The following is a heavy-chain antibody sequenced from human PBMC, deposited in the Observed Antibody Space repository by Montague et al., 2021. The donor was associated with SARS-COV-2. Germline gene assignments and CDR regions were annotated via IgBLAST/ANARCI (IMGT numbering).Heavy chain of an antibody. D-gene: IGHD1-26*01. J-gene: IGHJ3*02. Sequence: ALAKPTQTLTLTCTFSGFSLSTSGMCVSWIRQPPGKALEWLALIDWDDDKYYSTSLKTRLTISKDTSKNQVVLTMTNMDPVDTATYYCARIWGATRGDAFDIWGQGTMVTVSS. CDR2: IDWDDDK. V-gene: IGHV2-70*01. CDR1: GFSLSTSGMC. CDR3: ARIWGATRGDAFDI.